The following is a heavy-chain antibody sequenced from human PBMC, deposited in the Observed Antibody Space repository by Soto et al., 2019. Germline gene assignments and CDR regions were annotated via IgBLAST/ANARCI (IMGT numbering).Heavy chain of an antibody. CDR1: GFTFCSYD. V-gene: IGHV3-13*01. CDR3: ARGPYYYGMDV. Sequence: GGSLRLSCAASGFTFCSYDMHWVRQATGKGLEWVSAIGTAGDTYYPGSVKGRFTISRENAKNSLYLQMNSLRAEDTAVYYCARGPYYYGMDVWGQGTTVTVSS. CDR2: IGTAGDT. J-gene: IGHJ6*02.